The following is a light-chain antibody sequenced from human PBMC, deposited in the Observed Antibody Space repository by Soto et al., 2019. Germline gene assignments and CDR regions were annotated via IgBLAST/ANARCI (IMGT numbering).Light chain of an antibody. CDR1: SSNIGAGYD. CDR3: QSYDRSLSGLYV. CDR2: GNS. Sequence: QSVLTQPPSVSGAPGQRVTISCTGSSSNIGAGYDVHWYQQLPGTAPKLLIYGNSNRPSGVPDRFSGSKSGTSASLAITGLQAEDEAYYYCQSYDRSLSGLYVFGTGTKVTVL. V-gene: IGLV1-40*01. J-gene: IGLJ1*01.